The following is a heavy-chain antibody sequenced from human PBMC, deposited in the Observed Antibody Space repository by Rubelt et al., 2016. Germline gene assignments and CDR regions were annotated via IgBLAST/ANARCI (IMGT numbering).Heavy chain of an antibody. CDR3: ARVLDCSGGSCYLGYGMDV. D-gene: IGHD2-15*01. CDR2: IKQEGSEK. Sequence: GGSLRLSCAGSGFTFSGFWMTWVRQAPGKGLEWVANIKQEGSEKYYVDSVKGRFTISRDNAKNSLYLQMNSLRAEDTAVYYCARVLDCSGGSCYLGYGMDVWGRGTTVTVSS. J-gene: IGHJ6*02. CDR1: GFTFSGFW. V-gene: IGHV3-7*02.